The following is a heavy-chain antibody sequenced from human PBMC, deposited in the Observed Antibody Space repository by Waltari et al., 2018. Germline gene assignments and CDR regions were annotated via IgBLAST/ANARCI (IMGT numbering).Heavy chain of an antibody. CDR1: GFTFSNYW. J-gene: IGHJ4*02. CDR3: ARVPLPWYLDY. CDR2: INQDGNGL. Sequence: EVQVVESGGGLVQPGGSLRRCCAASGFTFSNYWMTWVRRAPGKGLEWVANINQDGNGLHYVDSVRGRFTISRDNAKNSMFLQMNSLRAEDTAVYYCARVPLPWYLDYWGQGTLVTVSS. V-gene: IGHV3-7*01.